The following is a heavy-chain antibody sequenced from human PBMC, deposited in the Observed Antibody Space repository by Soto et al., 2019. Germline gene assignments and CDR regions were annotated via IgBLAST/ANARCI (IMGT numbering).Heavy chain of an antibody. Sequence: PSETLSLTCTVSGGSITSGGHYWSWIRQHPGKGLEWIGYIFYSGDTYYNPSLKSRVTISLDTSKNQFSLNLNSVTAADTAVYYCASRVDSDTGGYYSYCFDFWGRGTLVTVSS. D-gene: IGHD3-22*01. CDR2: IFYSGDT. V-gene: IGHV4-31*03. CDR1: GGSITSGGHY. J-gene: IGHJ4*02. CDR3: ASRVDSDTGGYYSYCFDF.